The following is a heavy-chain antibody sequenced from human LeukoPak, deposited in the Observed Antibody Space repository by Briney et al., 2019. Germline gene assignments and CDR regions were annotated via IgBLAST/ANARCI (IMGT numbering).Heavy chain of an antibody. CDR2: INQDGSVK. D-gene: IGHD5-12*01. V-gene: IGHV3-7*01. J-gene: IGHJ4*02. CDR1: GFTFRSYW. CDR3: ARVGYSGWNLEY. Sequence: PGGSLRLSCAASGFTFRSYWMSWVRQAPGKGLEWVANINQDGSVKYYVDSVKGRFTISRDNAKNSLYVEMNSLRDEDTAMYYCARVGYSGWNLEYWGQGTLVTVSS.